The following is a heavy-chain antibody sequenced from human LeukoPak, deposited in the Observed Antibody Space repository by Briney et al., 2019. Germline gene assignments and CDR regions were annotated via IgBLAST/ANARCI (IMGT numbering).Heavy chain of an antibody. J-gene: IGHJ4*02. CDR1: GDSISNSNW. Sequence: PSETLTLTCAVSGDSISNSNWWSWVRQPPGKGLEWIGYIFHTGSTNYNPSLKSRVTISVDKSKNQFSLKLSSVTAADTAVYYCARRSSYYDILTGYPVPYYFDYWGQGTLVTVSS. V-gene: IGHV4-4*02. D-gene: IGHD3-9*01. CDR2: IFHTGST. CDR3: ARRSSYYDILTGYPVPYYFDY.